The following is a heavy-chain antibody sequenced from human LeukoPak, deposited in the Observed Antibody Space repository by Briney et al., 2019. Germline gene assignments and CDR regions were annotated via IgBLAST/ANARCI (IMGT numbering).Heavy chain of an antibody. D-gene: IGHD2-15*01. CDR3: ARAGGYCSGGSCYRGYSWFDP. CDR1: GFTFSSSG. V-gene: IGHV3-33*01. CDR2: ILYNGSNK. Sequence: PGGPLRLSCAAAGFTFSSSGMHLLRQAPGKGLELVAVILYNGSNKYYADSVKGRITISRDNSKNTLDLQMTSLRVEDTAVYYCARAGGYCSGGSCYRGYSWFDPWGQGTLVTVSS. J-gene: IGHJ5*02.